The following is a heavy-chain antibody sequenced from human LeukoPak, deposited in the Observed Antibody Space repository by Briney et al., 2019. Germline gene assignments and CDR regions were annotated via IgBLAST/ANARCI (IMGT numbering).Heavy chain of an antibody. Sequence: PSETLSLTCAVYGGSFSAYYWSWIRQPPGKGLEWIGEINHSGSTNYNPSLKSRVAISVDTSRNQFSLRLSSVTAADTAVYYCARGQRITMADWGQGTLVTVSS. CDR1: GGSFSAYY. CDR3: ARGQRITMAD. J-gene: IGHJ4*02. V-gene: IGHV4-34*01. D-gene: IGHD3-10*01. CDR2: INHSGST.